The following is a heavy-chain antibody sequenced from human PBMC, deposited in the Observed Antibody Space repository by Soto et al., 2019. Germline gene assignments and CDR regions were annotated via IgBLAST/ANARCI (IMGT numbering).Heavy chain of an antibody. Sequence: QVQLQESGPGLVKPSETVSLTCTVSGGSISRYYWSWIRQPPGKGLEWIGYIYYNGSTNYNPSLKSRVTISVDTSKSQFSLKLSSVTAADTAVYYCVRGIPAATSGNWFDPWGQGTLVTVSS. CDR3: VRGIPAATSGNWFDP. CDR2: IYYNGST. CDR1: GGSISRYY. J-gene: IGHJ5*02. V-gene: IGHV4-59*01. D-gene: IGHD6-13*01.